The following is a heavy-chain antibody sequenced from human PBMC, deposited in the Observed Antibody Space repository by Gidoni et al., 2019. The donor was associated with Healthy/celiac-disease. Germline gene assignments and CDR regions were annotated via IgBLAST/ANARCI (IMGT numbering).Heavy chain of an antibody. CDR1: GFTFSRYG. CDR2: IWYDGSNK. Sequence: QVQLVESGGGVVQPGRSLRLSCAASGFTFSRYGMHWVRQAPGKGLEWVAVIWYDGSNKYYADSVKGRFTISRDNSKNTLYLQMNSLRAEDTAVYYCARDWGGGDLYYFDYWGQGTLVTVSS. V-gene: IGHV3-33*01. CDR3: ARDWGGGDLYYFDY. J-gene: IGHJ4*02. D-gene: IGHD2-21*02.